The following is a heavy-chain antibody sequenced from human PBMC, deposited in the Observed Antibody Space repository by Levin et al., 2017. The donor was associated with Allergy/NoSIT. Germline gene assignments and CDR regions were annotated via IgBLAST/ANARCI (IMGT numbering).Heavy chain of an antibody. J-gene: IGHJ4*02. CDR3: AKRYSSSPTVNFDY. CDR1: GFTFRNYA. D-gene: IGHD6-13*01. CDR2: ISGSGDST. Sequence: GESLKISCAASGFTFRNYAMSWVRQAPGRGLEWVSTISGSGDSTYYADSVKGRFTISRDNSKNTLYLQMNSLRAEDTAIYYCAKRYSSSPTVNFDYWGQGTLVTVSS. V-gene: IGHV3-23*01.